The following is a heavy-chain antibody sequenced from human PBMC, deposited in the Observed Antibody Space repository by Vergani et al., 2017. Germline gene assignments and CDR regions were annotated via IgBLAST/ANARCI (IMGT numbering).Heavy chain of an antibody. D-gene: IGHD4-17*01. CDR1: GFSLSTSGVG. Sequence: QITLKESGPTLVKPTQTLTLTCTFSGFSLSTSGVGVGWIRQPPGKALEWLALIYWDDDKRYSPSLNSRLTITKDTSKNQVVLTMTNMDPVDTATYYCAHSMTTVTTAPGAFDYWGQGTLVTVSS. CDR3: AHSMTTVTTAPGAFDY. V-gene: IGHV2-5*02. CDR2: IYWDDDK. J-gene: IGHJ4*02.